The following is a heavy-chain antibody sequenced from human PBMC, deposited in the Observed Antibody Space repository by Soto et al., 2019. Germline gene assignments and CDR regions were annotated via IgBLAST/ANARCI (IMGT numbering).Heavy chain of an antibody. J-gene: IGHJ5*02. CDR2: INHSGST. CDR1: CGSFIGYY. V-gene: IGHV4-34*01. Sequence: KASETLSLTCAVYCGSFIGYYWSWIRQPPGKGLEWIGEINHSGSTNYNPSLKSRVTISVDTSKNQFSLKLSSVTAADTAVYYCARKKYCSGGSCYGGFDPWGQGTLVT. CDR3: ARKKYCSGGSCYGGFDP. D-gene: IGHD2-15*01.